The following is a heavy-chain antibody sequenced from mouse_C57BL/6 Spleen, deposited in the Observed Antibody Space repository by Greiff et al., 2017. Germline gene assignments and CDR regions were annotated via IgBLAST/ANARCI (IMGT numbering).Heavy chain of an antibody. J-gene: IGHJ4*01. CDR1: GYAFSSYW. Sequence: QVQLQQSGAELVKPGASVKISCKASGYAFSSYWMNWVKQRPGKGLEWIGQIYPGDGDTNYNGKFKGKATLTADKSSSTAYLQLSSLTSEDSAVYFCARGADGYFLAMDYWGQGTSVTVSS. CDR2: IYPGDGDT. CDR3: ARGADGYFLAMDY. D-gene: IGHD2-3*01. V-gene: IGHV1-80*01.